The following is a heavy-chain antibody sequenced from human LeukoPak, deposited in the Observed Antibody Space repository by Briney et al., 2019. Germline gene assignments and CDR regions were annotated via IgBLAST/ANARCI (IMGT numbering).Heavy chain of an antibody. D-gene: IGHD4-23*01. V-gene: IGHV1-69*04. Sequence: GASVKVSCKASGGTFSSYAISWVRPAPGQGLEWMGRIIPILGIANYAQKFQGRVTITADKSTSTAYMELSSLRSEDTAVYYCARDRLHDYGGPYWYFDLWGRGTLVTVSS. CDR3: ARDRLHDYGGPYWYFDL. CDR2: IIPILGIA. CDR1: GGTFSSYA. J-gene: IGHJ2*01.